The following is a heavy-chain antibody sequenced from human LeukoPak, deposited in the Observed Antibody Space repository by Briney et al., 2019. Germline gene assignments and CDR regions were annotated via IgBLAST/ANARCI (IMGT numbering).Heavy chain of an antibody. J-gene: IGHJ3*02. V-gene: IGHV3-74*01. CDR2: INSDGSST. CDR1: GFTFSSYW. CDR3: ARERSGRFYAFDI. Sequence: PGGSLRLSCAASGFTFSSYWMHWVRQAPGKGLVWVSRINSDGSSTSYADSVKGRFTTSRDNAKNTLYLQMNSLRAEDTAVYYCARERSGRFYAFDIWGQGTMVTVSS.